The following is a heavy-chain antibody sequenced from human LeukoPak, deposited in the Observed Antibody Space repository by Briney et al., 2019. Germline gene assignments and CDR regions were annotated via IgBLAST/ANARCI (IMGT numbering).Heavy chain of an antibody. CDR2: IIPMFRTA. CDR1: GGTFSRSA. CDR3: ARDASIHDSSSYYFLW. D-gene: IGHD3-22*01. J-gene: IGHJ4*02. Sequence: SVKVSCKASGGTFSRSAVNWVRQAPGQGLEWMGGIIPMFRTANYAQKFRGRVTITADESTSTAYMELNSLRSEDTAVYYRARDASIHDSSSYYFLWWGQGTLVTVSS. V-gene: IGHV1-69*13.